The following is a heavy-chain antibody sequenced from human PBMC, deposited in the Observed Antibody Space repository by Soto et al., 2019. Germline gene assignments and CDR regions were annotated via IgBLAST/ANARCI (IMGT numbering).Heavy chain of an antibody. CDR2: INPSGDSR. D-gene: IGHD4-17*01. Sequence: GASVKVSCQASGFSFSDYFMHWVRQAPGKELEWMGIINPSGDSRQYAQKFQGRVTITRDTSKSTVYMDLSSLRYEDTAVYYCARDNSQNYGTPAACSCFHPWGQGTPVTVSS. CDR1: GFSFSDYF. CDR3: ARDNSQNYGTPAACSCFHP. V-gene: IGHV1-46*01. J-gene: IGHJ5*02.